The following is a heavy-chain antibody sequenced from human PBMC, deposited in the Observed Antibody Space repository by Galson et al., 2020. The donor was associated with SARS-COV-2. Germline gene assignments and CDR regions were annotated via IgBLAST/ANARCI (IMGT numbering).Heavy chain of an antibody. CDR3: ARLRWLQGDFDY. CDR2: IYYSGST. CDR1: GGSISSYY. J-gene: IGHJ4*02. Sequence: SETLSLTCTVSGGSISSYYWSWIRQPPGKGLEWIGSIYYSGSTNYNPSLKSRVTISVDTSKNQFSLKLSSVTAADTAVYYCARLRWLQGDFDYWGQGTLGTVSS. D-gene: IGHD5-12*01. V-gene: IGHV4-59*08.